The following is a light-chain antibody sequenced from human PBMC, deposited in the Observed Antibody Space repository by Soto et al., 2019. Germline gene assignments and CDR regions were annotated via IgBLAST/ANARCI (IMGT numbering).Light chain of an antibody. CDR1: SSDIGGYKY. Sequence: QSARTHPGSVCWSLGHSITISCTGTSSDIGGYKYVSWYQQHPGKAPKLIIFEVSNRPSGVSDRFSGSNSGNTASLTISGLQAEDEADYYCTSYSRYRVMVFGGGTKVTVL. V-gene: IGLV2-14*01. CDR2: EVS. CDR3: TSYSRYRVMV. J-gene: IGLJ3*02.